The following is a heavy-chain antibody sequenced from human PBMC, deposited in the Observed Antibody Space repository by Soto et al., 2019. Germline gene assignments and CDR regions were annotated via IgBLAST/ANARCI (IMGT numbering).Heavy chain of an antibody. J-gene: IGHJ4*02. D-gene: IGHD6-19*01. CDR1: GGSISSYY. V-gene: IGHV4-59*01. Sequence: PSETLSLTCTVSGGSISSYYWSWIRQPPGKGLEWIGYIYYSGSTNYNPSLKSRVTISVDTSKNQFSQKLSSVTAADTAVYYCARVGGWPLYYFDYWGQGTLVTVSS. CDR2: IYYSGST. CDR3: ARVGGWPLYYFDY.